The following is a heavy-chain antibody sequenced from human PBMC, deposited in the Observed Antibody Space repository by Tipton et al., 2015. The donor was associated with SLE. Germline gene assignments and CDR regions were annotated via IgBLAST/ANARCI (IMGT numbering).Heavy chain of an antibody. CDR1: GSSIGSGYS. CDR2: IYHSDFT. J-gene: IGHJ4*02. V-gene: IGHV4-38-2*01. D-gene: IGHD3-3*01. CDR3: AGYYDFLSGYLGF. Sequence: TLSLTCAVSGSSIGSGYSWGWLRQSPGKGLEWIATIYHSDFTYYNPSLRSRATISVDTSKNQFSLQLRSVSAADTAIYYCAGYYDFLSGYLGFWGQGTLVTVSS.